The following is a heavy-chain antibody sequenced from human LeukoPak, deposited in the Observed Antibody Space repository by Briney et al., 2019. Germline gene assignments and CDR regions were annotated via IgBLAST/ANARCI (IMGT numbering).Heavy chain of an antibody. CDR2: INPSGGST. CDR3: ARGVVVVAATQERDY. J-gene: IGHJ4*02. Sequence: ASVKVSCKASGYTFTSYYMHWVRRAPGQGLEWMGIINPSGGSTSYAQKFQGRVTMTRDMSTSTVYMELSSLRSEDTAVYYCARGVVVVAATQERDYWGQGTLVTVSS. D-gene: IGHD2-15*01. V-gene: IGHV1-46*01. CDR1: GYTFTSYY.